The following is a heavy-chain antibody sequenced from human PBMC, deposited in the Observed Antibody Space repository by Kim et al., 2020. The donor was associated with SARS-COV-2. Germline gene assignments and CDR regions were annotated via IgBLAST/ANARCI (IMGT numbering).Heavy chain of an antibody. Sequence: VKGRFTISRDNSKNTLYQQMNSLRAEDTAVYYCAKTPIVYGDSYCYGMDVWGQGTTVTVSS. CDR3: AKTPIVYGDSYCYGMDV. D-gene: IGHD4-17*01. V-gene: IGHV3-33*06. J-gene: IGHJ6*02.